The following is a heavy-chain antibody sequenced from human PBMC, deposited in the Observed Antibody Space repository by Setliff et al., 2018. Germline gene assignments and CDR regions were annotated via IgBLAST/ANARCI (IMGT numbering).Heavy chain of an antibody. CDR2: INANTGGT. D-gene: IGHD6-19*01. CDR3: ARVGGYASAWHGIEAFDI. J-gene: IGHJ3*02. Sequence: ASVKVSCKASGYTFTSYGINWVRQAPGQGLEWMGWINANTGGTREVQKFQGRVTMTRDTSIDTAYMEVNRLTYDDTAVYYCARVGGYASAWHGIEAFDIWGQGTKVTVSS. V-gene: IGHV1-2*02. CDR1: GYTFTSYG.